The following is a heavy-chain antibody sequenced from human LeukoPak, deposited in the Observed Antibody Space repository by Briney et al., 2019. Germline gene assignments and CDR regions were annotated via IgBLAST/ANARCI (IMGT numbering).Heavy chain of an antibody. V-gene: IGHV3-23*01. CDR1: GFTFSNYA. CDR2: ISGSGGTT. CDR3: AKEEGYIYGLLDY. Sequence: GGSLRLSCAASGFTFSNYAMSWVRQAPGKGLEWVSSISGSGGTTYYADSVKGRFTISRDNSKNTLYLQMNSLRAEDTAVYYCAKEEGYIYGLLDYWGQGTLVTVSS. D-gene: IGHD5-18*01. J-gene: IGHJ4*02.